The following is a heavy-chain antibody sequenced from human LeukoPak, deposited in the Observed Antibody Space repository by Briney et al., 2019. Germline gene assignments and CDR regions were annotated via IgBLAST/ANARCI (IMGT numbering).Heavy chain of an antibody. Sequence: GGSLRLSCAASGFTFRSYSMNWVRQAPGKRLEWVSSISSSGSHIYYADSVKGRFTISRDNAKNSLYLQMSSLRAEDTAAYYCARDGRFGGFDYWGQGTLVTVSS. CDR1: GFTFRSYS. CDR3: ARDGRFGGFDY. CDR2: ISSSGSHI. V-gene: IGHV3-21*01. J-gene: IGHJ4*02. D-gene: IGHD3-10*01.